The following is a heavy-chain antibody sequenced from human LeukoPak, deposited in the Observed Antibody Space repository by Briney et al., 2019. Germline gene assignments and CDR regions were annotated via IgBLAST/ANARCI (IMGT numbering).Heavy chain of an antibody. V-gene: IGHV3-21*01. D-gene: IGHD6-19*01. CDR3: ARAESSGWDY. CDR2: ISSSSSYI. Sequence: GGSLRLSCAASGFTFSSYGMHWVRQAPGKGLEWVSSISSSSSYIYYADSVKGRFTISRDNAKNSLYPQMNSLRAEDTAVYYCARAESSGWDYWGQGTLVTVSS. CDR1: GFTFSSYG. J-gene: IGHJ4*02.